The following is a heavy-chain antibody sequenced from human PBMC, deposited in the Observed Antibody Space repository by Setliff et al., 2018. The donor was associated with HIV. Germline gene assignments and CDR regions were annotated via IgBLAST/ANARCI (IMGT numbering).Heavy chain of an antibody. J-gene: IGHJ4*02. CDR1: GYTFTGYY. Sequence: GASVKVSCKTSGYTFTGYYMHWVRQAPGQGLEWMGWINPNSGGTKYSQKFQDRVTLTSDMSANTVYMDLTTLRSEDTAVYYCASPMFYDGKVVWGQGTPVTVSS. CDR3: ASPMFYDGKVV. CDR2: INPNSGGT. V-gene: IGHV1-2*02. D-gene: IGHD3-22*01.